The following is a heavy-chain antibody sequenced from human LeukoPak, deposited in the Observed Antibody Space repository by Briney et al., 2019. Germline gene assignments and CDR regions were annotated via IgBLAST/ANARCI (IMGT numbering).Heavy chain of an antibody. J-gene: IGHJ4*02. Sequence: PSETLSLTCTVCGGSRSGHYWGWIRQPPGKGLELFGHIYYTGTTFYNPSLSSRLTITLDTSRNQFSLRLPSVIAADTAVYYCARFSWGCSTASCYLTNWGQGALVTVSS. CDR3: ARFSWGCSTASCYLTN. D-gene: IGHD2-2*01. CDR2: IYYTGTT. CDR1: GGSRSGHY. V-gene: IGHV4-59*11.